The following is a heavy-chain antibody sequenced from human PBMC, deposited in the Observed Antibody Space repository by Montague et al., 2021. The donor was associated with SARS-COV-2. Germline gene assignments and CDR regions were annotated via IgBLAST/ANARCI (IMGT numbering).Heavy chain of an antibody. Sequence: SRSLSLSASGFIFSNYAMTWVRQAPGKGLEWVSTMSGSGVRRDYADSVKGRFTISRDSSKNTLYLQMNSLRVEDTAVYYCAKDTATIRIAVALMDVWGQGTTVSVSS. V-gene: IGHV3-23*01. CDR3: AKDTATIRIAVALMDV. J-gene: IGHJ6*02. D-gene: IGHD6-19*01. CDR2: MSGSGVRR. CDR1: GFIFSNYA.